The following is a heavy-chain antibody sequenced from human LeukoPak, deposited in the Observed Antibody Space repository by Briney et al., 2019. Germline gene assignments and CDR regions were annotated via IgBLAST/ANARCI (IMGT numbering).Heavy chain of an antibody. Sequence: GASVKVSCKASGYTFTSYYMHWVRQAPGQGLEWMGIINPSGGSTSYAQKFQGRVTMTRDMSTSTVYMELSSLRSEDTAVYYCAREWGAAGDAFDIWGQGTMVTVSS. CDR1: GYTFTSYY. V-gene: IGHV1-46*01. CDR3: AREWGAAGDAFDI. D-gene: IGHD6-13*01. J-gene: IGHJ3*02. CDR2: INPSGGST.